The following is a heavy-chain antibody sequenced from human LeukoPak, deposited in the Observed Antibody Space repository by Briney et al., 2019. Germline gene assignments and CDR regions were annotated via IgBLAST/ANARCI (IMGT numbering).Heavy chain of an antibody. Sequence: PGGSLRLSCAASGFTFSSYWMSWVRQAPGKGLEWVANIKQDGSEKYYVDSVKGRFTISRDNAKNSLYLQMNSLRAEDTAVYYCARGATDYSYGYSLPSYWGQGTLVTVSS. V-gene: IGHV3-7*01. CDR1: GFTFSSYW. D-gene: IGHD5-18*01. CDR2: IKQDGSEK. CDR3: ARGATDYSYGYSLPSY. J-gene: IGHJ4*02.